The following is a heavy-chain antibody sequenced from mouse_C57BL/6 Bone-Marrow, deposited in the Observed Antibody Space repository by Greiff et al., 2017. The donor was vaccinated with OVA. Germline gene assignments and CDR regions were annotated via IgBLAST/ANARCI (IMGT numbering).Heavy chain of an antibody. CDR3: ARHDPWYFDV. J-gene: IGHJ1*03. V-gene: IGHV5-9*01. Sequence: EVKLVESGGGLVKPGGSLKLSCAASGFTFSSYTMSWVRQTPEKRLEWVATISGGGGNTYYPDSVKGQFTISRDNAKNTLYLQMSSLRSEDTALYYCARHDPWYFDVWGTGTTVTVSS. CDR1: GFTFSSYT. CDR2: ISGGGGNT.